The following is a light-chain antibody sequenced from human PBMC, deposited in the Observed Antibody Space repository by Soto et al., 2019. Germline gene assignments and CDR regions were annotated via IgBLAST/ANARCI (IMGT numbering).Light chain of an antibody. CDR2: GAS. CDR3: QQYHNWPPGLT. Sequence: EIVLTQSPGTLSLSPGERATLSCRASQSVSSRSLAWYQQKPGQAPRLLISGASSRAADIPDRFSGSGSGTDFTLTINRLEPEDFAVYYCQQYHNWPPGLTFGGGTRVEIK. J-gene: IGKJ4*01. CDR1: QSVSSRS. V-gene: IGKV3-20*01.